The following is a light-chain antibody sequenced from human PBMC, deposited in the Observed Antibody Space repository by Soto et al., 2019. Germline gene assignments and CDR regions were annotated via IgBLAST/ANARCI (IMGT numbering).Light chain of an antibody. CDR1: TTDIGYHTY. CDR2: EVS. V-gene: IGLV2-14*01. J-gene: IGLJ1*01. Sequence: QCSPTQPASVSGSRGQSRTISCTGTTTDIGYHTYVCWYQQHTGKAPELLIFEVSSRPSGISDRFSDSKSGNTASLTISGLQAEDEADYYCSSYSISDTPYVFGGGTKVTVL. CDR3: SSYSISDTPYV.